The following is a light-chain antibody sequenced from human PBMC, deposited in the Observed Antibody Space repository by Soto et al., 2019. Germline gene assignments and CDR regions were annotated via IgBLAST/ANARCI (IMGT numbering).Light chain of an antibody. CDR1: KSVSSSY. J-gene: IGKJ2*01. V-gene: IGKV3-20*01. Sequence: EIVLTQSPGTLSLSPGERATLSCRASKSVSSSYLAWYQQKPGQAPRLLIYGASSRATGIPDRFSGSGSGTDFTLTISRLEPEDFAVYYCQQYGSSPGYTFGQETKLEIK. CDR3: QQYGSSPGYT. CDR2: GAS.